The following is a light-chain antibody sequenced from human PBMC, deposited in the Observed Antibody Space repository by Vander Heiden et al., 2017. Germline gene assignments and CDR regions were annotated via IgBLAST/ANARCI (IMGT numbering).Light chain of an antibody. CDR2: DNN. J-gene: IGLJ3*02. V-gene: IGLV1-51*01. CDR1: STNIRNNY. CDR3: GTWDGSLSAVV. Sequence: PVLTQSPSVSTAPGQKVTIACSGSSTNIRNNYVAWNQQLPGTATKLLIYDNNRRPSGIPDRFAGSKSGTSATLGITGLQSRGEADYYCGTWDGSLSAVVFGGGTKLTVL.